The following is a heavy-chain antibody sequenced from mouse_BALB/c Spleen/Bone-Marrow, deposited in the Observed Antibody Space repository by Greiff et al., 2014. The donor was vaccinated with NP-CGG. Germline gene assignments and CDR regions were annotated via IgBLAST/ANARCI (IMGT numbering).Heavy chain of an antibody. CDR2: IDPASGNT. CDR1: GYNTKDTY. V-gene: IGHV14-3*02. CDR3: AAYYYVSSYGFAY. Sequence: EVKLEESGAELVKPGASVKLSCTASGYNTKDTYMHWVKQRPEQGLEWIGRIDPASGNTKFDPKFQGKATIASDTSSNTAYLQLSSLTSEDTAVYYCAAYYYVSSYGFAYWGQGTLVTVSA. J-gene: IGHJ3*01. D-gene: IGHD1-1*01.